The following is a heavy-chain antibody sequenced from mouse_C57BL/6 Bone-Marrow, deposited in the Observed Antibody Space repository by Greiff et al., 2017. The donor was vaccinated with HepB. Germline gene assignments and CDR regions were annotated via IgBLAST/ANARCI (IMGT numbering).Heavy chain of an antibody. J-gene: IGHJ1*03. D-gene: IGHD1-1*01. Sequence: EVQLQQSGPELVKPGASVKISCKASGYTFTDYYMNWVKQSHGKSLEWIGDINPNNGGTSYNQKFKGKATLTVDKSSSTAYMELRSLTSEDSAVYYCARKGFITTVVANPSYWYFDVWGTGTTVTVSS. CDR3: ARKGFITTVVANPSYWYFDV. CDR1: GYTFTDYY. V-gene: IGHV1-26*01. CDR2: INPNNGGT.